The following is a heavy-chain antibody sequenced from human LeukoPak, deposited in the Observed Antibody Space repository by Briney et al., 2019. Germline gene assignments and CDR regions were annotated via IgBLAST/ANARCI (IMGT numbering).Heavy chain of an antibody. CDR1: GGSISSYY. CDR3: ARILGGLRSFDY. CDR2: IYYSGST. Sequence: SETLSLTCTVSGGSISSYYWSWIRQPPGKGLEWIGYIYYSGSTNYNPSLKSRVTISVDTSKNQFSLKLSSVTAADTAVYYCARILGGLRSFDYWGQGTLVTVSS. V-gene: IGHV4-59*12. D-gene: IGHD3-16*01. J-gene: IGHJ4*02.